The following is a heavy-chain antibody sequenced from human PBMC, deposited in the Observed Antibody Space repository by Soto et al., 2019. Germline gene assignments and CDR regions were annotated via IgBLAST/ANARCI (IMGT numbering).Heavy chain of an antibody. CDR2: INAGNGNT. D-gene: IGHD6-13*01. CDR3: AREPGIAAVSFDY. Sequence: QVPLVQSGAEVKKPGASVKVSCKASGYTFTSYAMHWVRQAPGQRLEWMGWINAGNGNTKYSQKFQGRVTITRDTSASTAYMELSSLRSEDTAVYYCAREPGIAAVSFDYWGQGTLVTVSS. V-gene: IGHV1-3*01. J-gene: IGHJ4*02. CDR1: GYTFTSYA.